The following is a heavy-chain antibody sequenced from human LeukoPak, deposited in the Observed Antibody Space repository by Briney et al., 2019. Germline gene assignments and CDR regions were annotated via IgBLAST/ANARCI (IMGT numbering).Heavy chain of an antibody. CDR3: ARDQHYYDSSGYFTYYFDY. CDR1: GFTFSDYY. CDR2: ISSSGSTI. D-gene: IGHD3-22*01. V-gene: IGHV3-11*01. J-gene: IGHJ4*02. Sequence: GGSLRLSCAASGFTFSDYYMSWIRQAPGKGLEWVSYISSSGSTIYYADSVKGRFTISRDNAKNSLYLQMSSLRAEDTAVYYCARDQHYYDSSGYFTYYFDYWGQGTLVTVSS.